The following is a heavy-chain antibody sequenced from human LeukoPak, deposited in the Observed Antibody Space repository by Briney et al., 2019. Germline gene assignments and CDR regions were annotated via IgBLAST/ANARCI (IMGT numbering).Heavy chain of an antibody. D-gene: IGHD2-15*01. CDR2: FDPEDDET. V-gene: IGHV1-24*01. CDR3: ATDCSGGSCYLGTFDI. J-gene: IGHJ3*02. Sequence: GASVKVSCKVSGYSLTELSMHWVRQAPGKGLEWMGGFDPEDDETIYAQKLQGRVTMTEDTSTDTAYMELSSLRSEDTAVYYCATDCSGGSCYLGTFDIWGQGTMVTVSS. CDR1: GYSLTELS.